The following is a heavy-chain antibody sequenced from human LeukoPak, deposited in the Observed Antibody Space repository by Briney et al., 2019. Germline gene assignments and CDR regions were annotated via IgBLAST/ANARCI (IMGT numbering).Heavy chain of an antibody. D-gene: IGHD3-10*01. Sequence: SGPTLVNPTQTLTLTCTFSGFSLSTSGVGVGWIRQPPGKALEWLALTYWDDDEHYNPSLKSRLTITKDTSKNQVVLIMTDMDPVDTATYYCTHSQLLWFGAFFAYWGQGALVTVSS. CDR3: THSQLLWFGAFFAY. CDR1: GFSLSTSGVG. J-gene: IGHJ4*02. CDR2: TYWDDDE. V-gene: IGHV2-5*02.